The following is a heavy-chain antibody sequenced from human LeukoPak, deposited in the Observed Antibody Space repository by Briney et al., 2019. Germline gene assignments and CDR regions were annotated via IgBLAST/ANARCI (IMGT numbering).Heavy chain of an antibody. J-gene: IGHJ3*02. D-gene: IGHD2-21*02. CDR3: ARVSPSDSAYAFDI. Sequence: SQTLSLTCAISGDSPSRNSAGWNWIRQSPSRGLEWLGRTYHRSKWYNDYAESVKSRITINADTSKNQVSLQLNSVTPEDTAVYYCARVSPSDSAYAFDIWGQGTMVTVSS. CDR2: TYHRSKWYN. CDR1: GDSPSRNSAG. V-gene: IGHV6-1*01.